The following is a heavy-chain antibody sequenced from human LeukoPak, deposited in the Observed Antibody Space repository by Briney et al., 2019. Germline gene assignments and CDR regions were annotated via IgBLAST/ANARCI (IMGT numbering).Heavy chain of an antibody. CDR2: IYYSGNT. Sequence: SGTLSLTCTVSGGSISSSSYYWGWIRQPPGKGLEWIGSIYYSGNTYYNPSLKSRVTISVDTSTNQFSLRLSSVTAADTAVYYCATLPWCSGGSCYSHDHWGQGTLVTVSS. V-gene: IGHV4-39*01. J-gene: IGHJ5*02. CDR3: ATLPWCSGGSCYSHDH. D-gene: IGHD2-15*01. CDR1: GGSISSSSYY.